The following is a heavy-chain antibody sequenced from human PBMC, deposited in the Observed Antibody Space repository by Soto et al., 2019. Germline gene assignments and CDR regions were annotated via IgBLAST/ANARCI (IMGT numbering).Heavy chain of an antibody. D-gene: IGHD6-19*01. Sequence: PGESLKXSCKGSGYSFATSWIGWVRQMPGKGLEWMGIIYPGDSDTSYSPSIQGQVTISADKSVNTAYLQWSSLKASDTAMYYCVRRITVAPYYFDCWGQGTLVTVSS. CDR3: VRRITVAPYYFDC. V-gene: IGHV5-51*01. J-gene: IGHJ4*02. CDR1: GYSFATSW. CDR2: IYPGDSDT.